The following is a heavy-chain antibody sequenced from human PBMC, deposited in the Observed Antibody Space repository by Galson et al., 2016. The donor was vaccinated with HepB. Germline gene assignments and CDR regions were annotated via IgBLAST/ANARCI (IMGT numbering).Heavy chain of an antibody. Sequence: PALVKPTQTLTLTCTFSGFSLSTSAVGVGWIRQPPGEALEWLALIYWDDDKRYSTSLERRLTITKDTSKNQVVLTMTNMDPLDTATYYCAHSAGWLFDYWGQGTLVTVSS. CDR2: IYWDDDK. D-gene: IGHD5-12*01. CDR1: GFSLSTSAVG. J-gene: IGHJ4*02. V-gene: IGHV2-5*02. CDR3: AHSAGWLFDY.